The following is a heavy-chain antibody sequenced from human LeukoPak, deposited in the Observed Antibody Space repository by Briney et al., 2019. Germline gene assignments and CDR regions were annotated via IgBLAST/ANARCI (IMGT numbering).Heavy chain of an antibody. CDR3: ARGARGWLRDYYYMDV. J-gene: IGHJ6*03. D-gene: IGHD5-12*01. CDR1: GFTFSSYS. V-gene: IGHV3-48*04. Sequence: GGSLRLPCAASGFTFSSYSMNWVRQAPGKGLEWVSYISSSSSTVYYADSVKGRFTISRDNAKNSLYLQMNSLRAEDTAVYYCARGARGWLRDYYYMDVWGKGTTVTISS. CDR2: ISSSSSTV.